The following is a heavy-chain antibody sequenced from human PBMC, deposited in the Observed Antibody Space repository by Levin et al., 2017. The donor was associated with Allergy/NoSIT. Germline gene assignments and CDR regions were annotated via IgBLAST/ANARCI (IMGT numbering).Heavy chain of an antibody. CDR1: GFSLTTAGVA. CDR3: VRARYYDREGNWFDP. CDR2: IYLDDDK. Sequence: SGPTLVKPSQTLTLTCTFSGFSLTTAGVAVGWIRQPPGKALEWLALIYLDDDKRHRPSLKNRLTITKATAKNQVVLTLTNMDPVDTATYYCVRARYYDREGNWFDPWGPGALVTVSS. V-gene: IGHV2-5*02. J-gene: IGHJ5*02. D-gene: IGHD3-3*01.